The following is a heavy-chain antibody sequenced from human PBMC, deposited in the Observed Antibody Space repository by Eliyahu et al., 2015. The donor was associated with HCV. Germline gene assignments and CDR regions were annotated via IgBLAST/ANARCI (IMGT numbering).Heavy chain of an antibody. V-gene: IGHV3-23*01. CDR1: GFTXSSXA. D-gene: IGHD4-17*01. CDR2: ISGSGGST. Sequence: EVQLLESGGGLVQPGGSLXLXXXXSGFTXSSXAMSWVRQAPGKGLEWVSAISGSGGSTYYADSVKGRFTISRDNSKNTLYLQMNSLRAEDTAVYYCAKFDYGDPRGPFMDVWGQGTTVTVSS. J-gene: IGHJ6*02. CDR3: AKFDYGDPRGPFMDV.